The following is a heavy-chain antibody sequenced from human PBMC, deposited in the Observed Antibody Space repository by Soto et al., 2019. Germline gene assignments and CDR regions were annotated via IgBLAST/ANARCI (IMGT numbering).Heavy chain of an antibody. CDR2: TYYTGNT. CDR3: VRDTTRIRGMDV. D-gene: IGHD1-26*01. J-gene: IGHJ6*02. Sequence: SETLSLTCTVSGASITRGGYYWTWVRQLPGRGLEWLGYTYYTGNTNYNPSLKSRLAISVGTSKNQFSLRLSSVTAADTALYYCVRDTTRIRGMDVWGPGTTVTVSS. CDR1: GASITRGGYY. V-gene: IGHV4-31*03.